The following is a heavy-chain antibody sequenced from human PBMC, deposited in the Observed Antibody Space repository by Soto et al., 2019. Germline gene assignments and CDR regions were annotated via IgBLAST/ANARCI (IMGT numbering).Heavy chain of an antibody. V-gene: IGHV3-30-3*01. J-gene: IGHJ6*02. CDR1: GFTFSSYA. CDR2: ISYDGSNK. Sequence: GSLSLCCAASGFTFSSYAMHWVRQAPGKGLEWVAVISYDGSNKYYADSVKGRFTISRDNSKNTLYLQMNSLRAEDTAVYYCAGVREVYDSRGYYLGFGYYGMDVWGQGTTVTVSS. CDR3: AGVREVYDSRGYYLGFGYYGMDV. D-gene: IGHD3-22*01.